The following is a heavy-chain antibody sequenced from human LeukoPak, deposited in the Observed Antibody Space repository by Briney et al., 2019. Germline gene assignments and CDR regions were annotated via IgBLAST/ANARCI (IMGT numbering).Heavy chain of an antibody. Sequence: SVKVSCKASGGTFSSYAISWVRQAPGQGLEWMGGIIPIFGTANYAQKFQGRVTITADESTSTAYMELSSLRSEDTAVYYCARDATYYYDSSGYDYWGQGTLVTVSS. CDR2: IIPIFGTA. V-gene: IGHV1-69*13. D-gene: IGHD3-22*01. CDR1: GGTFSSYA. CDR3: ARDATYYYDSSGYDY. J-gene: IGHJ4*02.